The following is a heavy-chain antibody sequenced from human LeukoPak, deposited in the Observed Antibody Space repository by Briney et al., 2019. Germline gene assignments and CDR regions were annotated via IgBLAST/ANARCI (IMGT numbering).Heavy chain of an antibody. J-gene: IGHJ4*02. D-gene: IGHD3-10*01. CDR1: GFTFSSYS. CDR3: ARDGREHYGSGSYYNFDY. V-gene: IGHV3-48*04. CDR2: ISSGSSTI. Sequence: GGSLRLSCAASGFTFSSYSMNWVRQAPGKGLEWVSYISSGSSTIYYADSVKGRFTISRDNAKNSLYLQMNSLRAEDTAVYYCARDGREHYGSGSYYNFDYWGQGTLVTVSS.